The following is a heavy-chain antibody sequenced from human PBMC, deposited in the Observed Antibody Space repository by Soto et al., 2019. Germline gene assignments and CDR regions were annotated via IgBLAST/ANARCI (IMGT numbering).Heavy chain of an antibody. V-gene: IGHV3-11*01. D-gene: IGHD3-10*01. Sequence: QVQLVESGGGLVKPGGSLRLSCAASGFTFSDYYMSWIRQAPGKGLEWVSYISSSGSTIYYADSVKGRFTISRDNAKNSLYLQMNSLRAEDTAVYYCAREQYYYGSGSYPSSYYGMDVWGQGTTVTVSS. CDR3: AREQYYYGSGSYPSSYYGMDV. CDR1: GFTFSDYY. J-gene: IGHJ6*02. CDR2: ISSSGSTI.